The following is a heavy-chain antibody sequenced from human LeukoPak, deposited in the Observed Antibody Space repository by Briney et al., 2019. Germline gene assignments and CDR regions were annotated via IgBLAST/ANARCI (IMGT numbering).Heavy chain of an antibody. J-gene: IGHJ4*02. CDR3: ARGGNRAGTTVPFDY. CDR1: GGSISSGGYY. D-gene: IGHD1-7*01. CDR2: IYHSGST. V-gene: IGHV4-30-2*01. Sequence: SETLSLTCTVSGGSISSGGYYWSWIRQPPGKGLEWIGYIYHSGSTYYNPSLKSRVTISVDRSKNQFSLKLSSVTAADTAVYYCARGGNRAGTTVPFDYWGQGTLVTVSS.